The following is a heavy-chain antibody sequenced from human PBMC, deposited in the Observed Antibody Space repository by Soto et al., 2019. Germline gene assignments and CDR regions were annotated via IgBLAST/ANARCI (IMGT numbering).Heavy chain of an antibody. Sequence: GGSLRLSCAASGFTFTSYAMTWVRQAPGKGLEWVSAISGGGGSTYYADSVKGRFTISRDNSKNTLYLQMNSLRAEDTAIYYCAKGDYYYGMDVWGQGTTVTVSS. CDR2: ISGGGGST. J-gene: IGHJ6*02. V-gene: IGHV3-23*01. CDR3: AKGDYYYGMDV. CDR1: GFTFTSYA.